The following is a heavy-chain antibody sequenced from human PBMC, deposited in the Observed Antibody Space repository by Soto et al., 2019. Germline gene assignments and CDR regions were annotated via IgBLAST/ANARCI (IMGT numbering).Heavy chain of an antibody. V-gene: IGHV1-24*01. J-gene: IGHJ6*02. Sequence: ASVKVSCKVSGYALIALSIHWVRQAPGKGLEWVGGFDPENGKRFYTRKFQGRVTMTEDTSTDTAYMELSSLTSEDTAVYYCATANLNCVMDVWGQGTTVTVSS. CDR3: ATANLNCVMDV. CDR2: FDPENGKR. D-gene: IGHD1-1*01. CDR1: GYALIALS.